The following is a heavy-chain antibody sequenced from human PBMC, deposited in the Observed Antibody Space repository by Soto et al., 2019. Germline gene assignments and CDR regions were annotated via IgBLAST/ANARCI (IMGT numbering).Heavy chain of an antibody. D-gene: IGHD2-8*01. CDR3: ARDRLGVSVTGGGFDS. Sequence: QVQLVQSGGEVKKPGASVKVSCKASGYTFSNFGLSWVRQAPGQGLELMGWISPYNGNTNYAQKLQGRLTMTTDTSTSTAYMELRSLRSDDTAVYYCARDRLGVSVTGGGFDSWGQGTLLTVSS. V-gene: IGHV1-18*01. CDR1: GYTFSNFG. CDR2: ISPYNGNT. J-gene: IGHJ4*02.